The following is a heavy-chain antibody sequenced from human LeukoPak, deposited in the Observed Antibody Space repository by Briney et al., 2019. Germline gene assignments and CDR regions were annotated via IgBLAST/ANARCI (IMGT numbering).Heavy chain of an antibody. D-gene: IGHD2-15*01. Sequence: QSGGSLRLSCAASGFTFSSYWMSWVRQAPGKGLEWVATIRQDGSQKYYVDSVKGRFTISRDNAKNSLYLQMNSLRAEDTAVYFCARSGLNRFDYWGQGTLVTVSS. CDR1: GFTFSSYW. CDR3: ARSGLNRFDY. CDR2: IRQDGSQK. J-gene: IGHJ4*02. V-gene: IGHV3-7*03.